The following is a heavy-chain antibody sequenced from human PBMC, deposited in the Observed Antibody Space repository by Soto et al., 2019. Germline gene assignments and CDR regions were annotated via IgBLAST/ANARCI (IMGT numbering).Heavy chain of an antibody. CDR3: ASAPPYMTSVGWFDP. Sequence: SETLSLTCTVPGGSISSYYWSWIRQPPGKGLEWIGYIYYSGSTNYNPSHKSRDTISVDTSKNQFSLKLSSVTAADTAVYYCASAPPYMTSVGWFDPWGQGTLVTVSS. J-gene: IGHJ5*02. V-gene: IGHV4-59*01. CDR2: IYYSGST. D-gene: IGHD2-15*01. CDR1: GGSISSYY.